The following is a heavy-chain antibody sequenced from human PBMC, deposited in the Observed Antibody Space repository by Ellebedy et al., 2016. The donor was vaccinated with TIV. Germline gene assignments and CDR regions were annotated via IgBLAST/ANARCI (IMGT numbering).Heavy chain of an antibody. Sequence: SETLSLTCTVSGGSITGYYWSWIRQPPGKGLEWIGEINHSGSTNYNPSLKSRVTISVDTSKNQFSLKLSSVTAADTAVYYCARSAARSYYYYYGMDVWGQGTTVTVSS. J-gene: IGHJ6*02. CDR1: GGSITGYY. CDR2: INHSGST. D-gene: IGHD6-6*01. CDR3: ARSAARSYYYYYGMDV. V-gene: IGHV4-34*01.